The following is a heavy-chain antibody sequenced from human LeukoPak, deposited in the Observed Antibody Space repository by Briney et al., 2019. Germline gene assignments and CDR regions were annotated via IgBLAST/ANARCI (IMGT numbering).Heavy chain of an antibody. CDR1: GYSFTTYW. Sequence: GESLKISCKGSGYSFTTYWIGWVRQMPGKGLEWMGIIYPDDSDTRYSPSFQGQVTISADKSINTAYLQWSSLKASDTAIYYCVILGFWNGDLFDYWGQGTLVTVSS. D-gene: IGHD3-3*01. V-gene: IGHV5-51*01. J-gene: IGHJ4*02. CDR2: IYPDDSDT. CDR3: VILGFWNGDLFDY.